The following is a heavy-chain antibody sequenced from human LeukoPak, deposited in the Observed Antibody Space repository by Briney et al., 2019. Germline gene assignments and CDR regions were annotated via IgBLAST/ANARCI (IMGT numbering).Heavy chain of an antibody. CDR2: FDPEDGET. V-gene: IGHV1-24*01. CDR3: AAERAYYYDSSGYYYDY. D-gene: IGHD3-22*01. CDR1: GYTLTELS. J-gene: IGHJ4*02. Sequence: ASVKVSCKVSGYTLTELSMHWVRQAPGKGLEWMGGFDPEDGETIYAQKFQGRVTMTEDTSADTAYMELSSLRSEDTAVYYCAAERAYYYDSSGYYYDYWGQGTLVTVSS.